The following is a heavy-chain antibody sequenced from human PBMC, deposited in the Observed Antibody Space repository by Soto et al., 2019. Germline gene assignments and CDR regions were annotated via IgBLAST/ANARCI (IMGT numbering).Heavy chain of an antibody. D-gene: IGHD3-10*01. V-gene: IGHV4-31*03. CDR2: IYYSGST. CDR3: ADSWLPTSY. J-gene: IGHJ4*02. Sequence: SETLSLTCTVSGGSISSGGYYWSWIRQHPGKGLEWIGYIYYSGSTYYNPSLRSRVTISVDTSKNQFSLKLSSVTVEDGAVYYCADSWLPTSYWGPGTLVTVSS. CDR1: GGSISSGGYY.